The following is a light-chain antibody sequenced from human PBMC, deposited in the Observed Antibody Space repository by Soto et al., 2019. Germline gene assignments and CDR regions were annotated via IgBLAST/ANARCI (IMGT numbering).Light chain of an antibody. CDR3: QQSYSTQIT. Sequence: DIQMTQSPSSLSASVGDEVTITCRASQSISSYLNWYQQKPGKAPKLLIYAASSLQSGVPSRFSGSGSGTDFTLTISSLQPEDFATYYCQQSYSTQITFGQGTRLEIK. CDR1: QSISSY. J-gene: IGKJ5*01. CDR2: AAS. V-gene: IGKV1-39*01.